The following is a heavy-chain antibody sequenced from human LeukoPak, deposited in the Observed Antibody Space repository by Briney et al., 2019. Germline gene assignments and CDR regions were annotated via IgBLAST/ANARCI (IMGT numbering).Heavy chain of an antibody. J-gene: IGHJ4*02. D-gene: IGHD4-17*01. V-gene: IGHV4-38-2*02. Sequence: PSETLSLTCTVSGYSISSGYYWGWIRQPPGKGLEWIGTRFPSGSTSYNPSLKSRVTISVDTSKNQFSLKLSSVTAADTAVYYCAREERDYGTYVVGDYWGQGTLVTVSS. CDR3: AREERDYGTYVVGDY. CDR1: GYSISSGYY. CDR2: RFPSGST.